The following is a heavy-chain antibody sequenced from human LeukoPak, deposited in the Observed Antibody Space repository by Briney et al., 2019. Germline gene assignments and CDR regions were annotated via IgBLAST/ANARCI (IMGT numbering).Heavy chain of an antibody. V-gene: IGHV3-30*02. CDR1: PFTFSSYG. Sequence: GGSLRLSCAASPFTFSSYGMHWVRQAPGKGLEWVAYIQYDGSNQQYADSVKGRFSISRDNSKNTVHLQMNSLRAEDTAIYYCAKAFFTSGSYSHFDYWGQGTRVTVSS. J-gene: IGHJ4*02. CDR3: AKAFFTSGSYSHFDY. D-gene: IGHD3-10*01. CDR2: IQYDGSNQ.